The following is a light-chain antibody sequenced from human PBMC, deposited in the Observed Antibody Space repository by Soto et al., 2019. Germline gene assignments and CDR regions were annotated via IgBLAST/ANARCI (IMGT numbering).Light chain of an antibody. CDR3: QQHSIYPLT. CDR2: KAS. Sequence: DIQMTQSPSTLSASVGDRVIITCRASQSISSWLAWYQQKPGKAPKLLIYKASSLESGVPSRFSDSGSGTEFTLTISSLQPDDFATYYCQQHSIYPLTFGGGTKVEVK. J-gene: IGKJ4*01. CDR1: QSISSW. V-gene: IGKV1-5*03.